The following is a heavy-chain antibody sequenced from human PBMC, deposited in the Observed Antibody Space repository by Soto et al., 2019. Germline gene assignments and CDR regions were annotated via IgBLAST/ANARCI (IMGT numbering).Heavy chain of an antibody. V-gene: IGHV4-31*01. CDR3: AREVMEAIESEGFEV. CDR2: IDYRGTV. D-gene: IGHD3-3*01. CDR1: GGSISTDNYY. Sequence: QVQLQESGPGLVKPSETLSLTCTVSGGSISTDNYYWSWVRQHPGKGLEWIGYIDYRGTVHYSPSLMCPRSRSLARSKNQLSRTLYSVAAADTAIYCCAREVMEAIESEGFEVWGQGTMVTVSS. J-gene: IGHJ3*01.